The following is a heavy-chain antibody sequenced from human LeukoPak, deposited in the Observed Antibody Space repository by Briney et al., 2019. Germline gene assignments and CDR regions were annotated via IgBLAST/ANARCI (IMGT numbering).Heavy chain of an antibody. CDR1: GFTFSSYG. J-gene: IGHJ4*02. V-gene: IGHV3-30*02. CDR3: AKAPGGYYYFYDY. D-gene: IGHD3-22*01. CDR2: IRYDGSNK. Sequence: GGSLRLSCAASGFTFSSYGMHWVRQAPGKGLEWVAFIRYDGSNKYYADSVKGRFTISRDNSKNTLYLQMNSLRAEDTAVYYRAKAPGGYYYFYDYWGQGTLVTVSS.